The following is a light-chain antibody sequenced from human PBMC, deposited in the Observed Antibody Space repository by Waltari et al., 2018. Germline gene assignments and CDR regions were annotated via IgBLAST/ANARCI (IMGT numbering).Light chain of an antibody. J-gene: IGLJ2*01. CDR1: SRAVGGYNY. V-gene: IGLV2-11*01. CDR2: DVS. Sequence: QSALTQPRSVSGSPGQSVTISCTGTSRAVGGYNYVSWYQQHPGKAPKLMIYDVSKRPSGVPDRFSGSKSGNTASLTISGLQAEDEADYYCCSYAGYYTVVFGGGTKLTVL. CDR3: CSYAGYYTVV.